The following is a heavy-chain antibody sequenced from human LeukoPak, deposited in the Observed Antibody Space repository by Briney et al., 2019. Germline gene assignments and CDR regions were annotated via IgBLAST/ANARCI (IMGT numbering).Heavy chain of an antibody. CDR3: ARRNTIMVAGLDY. D-gene: IGHD5-24*01. V-gene: IGHV1-8*01. CDR1: GYTFTSYD. Sequence: ASVKVSCKASGYTFTSYDINWVRQATGQGLEWMGWMNPNSGNTGYAQKFQGRVTMTRNTSISTAFMELSSLRSEDTAVYYRARRNTIMVAGLDYWGQGTLVTVSS. J-gene: IGHJ4*02. CDR2: MNPNSGNT.